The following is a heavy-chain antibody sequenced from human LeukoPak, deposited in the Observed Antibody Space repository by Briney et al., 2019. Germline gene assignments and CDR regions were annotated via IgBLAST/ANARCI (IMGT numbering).Heavy chain of an antibody. CDR2: ISGSGGST. Sequence: AGGSLRLSCAASGFTFSSYAMSWVRQAPGKGLEWVSAISGSGGSTYYADSVKGRFTISRDNSKNTLYLQMNSLRAEDTAVYHCAKDRGYYDSSVDYWGQGTLVTVSS. CDR1: GFTFSSYA. J-gene: IGHJ4*02. D-gene: IGHD3-22*01. CDR3: AKDRGYYDSSVDY. V-gene: IGHV3-23*01.